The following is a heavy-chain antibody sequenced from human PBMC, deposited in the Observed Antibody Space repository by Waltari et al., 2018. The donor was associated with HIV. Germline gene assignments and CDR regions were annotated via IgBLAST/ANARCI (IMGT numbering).Heavy chain of an antibody. J-gene: IGHJ4*02. D-gene: IGHD1-26*01. V-gene: IGHV3-74*01. Sequence: EVQLVESGGGSVQPGGSLRLSCAASGFTFSSYWINWVRQAPWRGMVWVSRINSDGSSTSYADSVKGRFTISRDNAKNTVYLQMNSLRAEDTAVYYCARAGRDGKLPPDYWGQGTLVTVSS. CDR1: GFTFSSYW. CDR2: INSDGSST. CDR3: ARAGRDGKLPPDY.